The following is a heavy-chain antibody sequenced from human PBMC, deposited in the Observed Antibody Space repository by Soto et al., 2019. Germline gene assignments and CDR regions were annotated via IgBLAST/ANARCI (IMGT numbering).Heavy chain of an antibody. Sequence: GESLKISCKGSGYSFTSYWISWVRQIPGKGLEWMGRIDPSDSYTNYSPSFQGHVTISADKSISTAYLQWSSLKASDTAMYYCARQKHNVDTVDFDYWGQGTLVTVSS. V-gene: IGHV5-10-1*01. J-gene: IGHJ4*02. CDR1: GYSFTSYW. CDR2: IDPSDSYT. D-gene: IGHD5-18*01. CDR3: ARQKHNVDTVDFDY.